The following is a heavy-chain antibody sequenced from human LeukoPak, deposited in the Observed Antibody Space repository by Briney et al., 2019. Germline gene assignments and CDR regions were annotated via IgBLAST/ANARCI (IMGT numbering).Heavy chain of an antibody. D-gene: IGHD3-22*01. J-gene: IGHJ5*02. CDR1: GYTFTGYY. CDR3: ATEDSSGYLNWFDP. Sequence: ASVKVSCKASGYTFTGYYMHWVRQAPGQGLEWMGWINPNSSGTNYAQKFQGRVTMTRDTSISTAYMELSRLRSDDTAVYYCATEDSSGYLNWFDPWGQGTLVTVSS. CDR2: INPNSSGT. V-gene: IGHV1-2*02.